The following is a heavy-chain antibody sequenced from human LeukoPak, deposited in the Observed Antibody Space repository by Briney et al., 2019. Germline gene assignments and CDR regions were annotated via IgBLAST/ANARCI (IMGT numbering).Heavy chain of an antibody. CDR1: GGSFSGYY. J-gene: IGHJ5*02. Sequence: SETLSLTCAVYGGSFSGYYWYWIRQPPGKGLEWIGEINHSGSTNYNPSLKSRVTISIDTSKNQFSLKVRSVTAADTAVYYCARARSLGYCSSTSCPTRTRKYNWFDPWGQGTLVTVSS. CDR3: ARARSLGYCSSTSCPTRTRKYNWFDP. V-gene: IGHV4-34*01. D-gene: IGHD2-2*01. CDR2: INHSGST.